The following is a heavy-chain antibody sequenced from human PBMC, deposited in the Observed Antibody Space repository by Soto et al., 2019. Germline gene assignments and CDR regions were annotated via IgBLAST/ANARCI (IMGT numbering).Heavy chain of an antibody. CDR1: GFTFSSYA. V-gene: IGHV3-23*01. CDR3: AKLDSYYDFWSGYYTQDFDY. CDR2: ISGSGGST. D-gene: IGHD3-3*01. J-gene: IGHJ4*02. Sequence: EVQLLESGGGLVQPGGSLRLSCAASGFTFSSYAMSWVRQAPGKGLEWVSAISGSGGSTYYADSVKGRFTISRDNSKNTLNLQMNSLRAEDTAVYYCAKLDSYYDFWSGYYTQDFDYWGQGTLVTVSS.